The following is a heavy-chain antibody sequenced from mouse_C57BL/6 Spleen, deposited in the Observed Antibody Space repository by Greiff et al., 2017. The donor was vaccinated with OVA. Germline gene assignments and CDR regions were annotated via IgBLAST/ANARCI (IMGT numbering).Heavy chain of an antibody. J-gene: IGHJ3*01. V-gene: IGHV3-6*01. Sequence: EVKLMESGPGLVKPSQSLSLTCSVTGYSITSGYYWNWIRQFPGNKLEWMGYISYDGSNNYNPSLKNRISITRDTSKNQFFLKLNSVTTEDTATYYCASGVNSFAYWGQGTLVTVSA. CDR3: ASGVNSFAY. CDR1: GYSITSGYY. CDR2: ISYDGSN. D-gene: IGHD2-13*01.